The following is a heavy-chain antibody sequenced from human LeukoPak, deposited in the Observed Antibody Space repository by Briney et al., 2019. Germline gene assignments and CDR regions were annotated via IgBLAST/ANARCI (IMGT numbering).Heavy chain of an antibody. CDR2: IYCGGST. D-gene: IGHD3-22*01. J-gene: IGHJ3*02. V-gene: IGHV3-53*01. CDR3: ARDVYYYDSEEAEGAFDI. Sequence: PGVSLTLSCAVSGFTVSSNYLIWVRQAPGKGLEWVLVIYCGGSTYYHDSVKGRFTISRDNSKNTLYLQMNSLRAEDTGVYYCARDVYYYDSEEAEGAFDIWGQETMVTVAS. CDR1: GFTVSSNY.